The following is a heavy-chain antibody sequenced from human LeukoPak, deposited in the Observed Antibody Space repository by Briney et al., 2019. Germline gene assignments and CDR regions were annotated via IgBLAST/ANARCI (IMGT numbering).Heavy chain of an antibody. Sequence: PGGSLRLSCAASGFTFSSYAMSWVRQAPGKGLEWVSAISGSGGSTYYADSVKGRFTISRDNSKNTLYLQMNSLRAEDTAAYYCAKDPNYYDSSGYYYGDYWGQGTLVTVSS. V-gene: IGHV3-23*01. CDR2: ISGSGGST. CDR3: AKDPNYYDSSGYYYGDY. D-gene: IGHD3-22*01. J-gene: IGHJ4*02. CDR1: GFTFSSYA.